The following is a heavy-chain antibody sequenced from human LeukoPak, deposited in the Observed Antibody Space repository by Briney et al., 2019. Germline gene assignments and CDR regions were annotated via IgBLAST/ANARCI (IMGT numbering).Heavy chain of an antibody. Sequence: GGSLRLSCAASGFTFSSYAMHWVRQAPGKGLEWVAVISYDGSNKYYADSVKGRFTISRDNSKNTLYLQMNSLRAEDTAVYYCARVLVPAAIGMPNWFDPWGQGTLVTVPS. V-gene: IGHV3-30-3*01. CDR3: ARVLVPAAIGMPNWFDP. J-gene: IGHJ5*02. CDR1: GFTFSSYA. CDR2: ISYDGSNK. D-gene: IGHD2-2*01.